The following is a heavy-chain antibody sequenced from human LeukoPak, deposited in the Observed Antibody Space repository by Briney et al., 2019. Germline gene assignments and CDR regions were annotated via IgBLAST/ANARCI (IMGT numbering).Heavy chain of an antibody. J-gene: IGHJ4*02. V-gene: IGHV3-23*01. CDR3: ARGIAVADKGGVDY. Sequence: GGSLRLSCAASGFTFSSYAMSWVRQAPGKGLEWVSAIGGSGGSTYYADSVKGRFTISRDNSKNTLYLQMNSLRAEDTAVYYCARGIAVADKGGVDYWGQGTLVTVSS. CDR1: GFTFSSYA. D-gene: IGHD6-19*01. CDR2: IGGSGGST.